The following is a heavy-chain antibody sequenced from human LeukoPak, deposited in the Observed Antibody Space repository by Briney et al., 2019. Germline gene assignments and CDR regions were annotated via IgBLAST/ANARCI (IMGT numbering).Heavy chain of an antibody. Sequence: GGSLRLSCAASGFTFNTYWMQWVRQAPGEGLVWVSRIKSDGSDTSYADSVKGRFTISRDNAKNTLYLQMNSLRAEDTAVYYCARGFWTGVEYWGQGALVTVSS. D-gene: IGHD3/OR15-3a*01. CDR3: ARGFWTGVEY. CDR2: IKSDGSDT. CDR1: GFTFNTYW. J-gene: IGHJ4*02. V-gene: IGHV3-74*01.